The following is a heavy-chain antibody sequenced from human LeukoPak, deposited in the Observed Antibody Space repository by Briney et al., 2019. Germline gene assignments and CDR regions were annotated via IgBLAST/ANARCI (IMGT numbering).Heavy chain of an antibody. Sequence: GGSLRLSCAASGFTFSSYVMSWVRQAPGKGLEWVSGISGSGGSTYYADSVKGRFTIFRDNSKNTLYLQMSSLRAEDTATYYCAKGYVSHYYYGMDVWGQGTTATVSS. CDR2: ISGSGGST. D-gene: IGHD5-12*01. CDR3: AKGYVSHYYYGMDV. J-gene: IGHJ6*02. V-gene: IGHV3-23*01. CDR1: GFTFSSYV.